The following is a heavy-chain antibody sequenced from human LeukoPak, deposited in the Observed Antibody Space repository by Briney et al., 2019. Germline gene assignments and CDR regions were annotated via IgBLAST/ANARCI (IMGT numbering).Heavy chain of an antibody. CDR3: VKGLEDRHDSSGYYSNWLDP. V-gene: IGHV3-23*01. CDR2: ISADGGRT. J-gene: IGHJ5*02. Sequence: GGSLRLSCAASGFTFTTYAMGWVREAPGKGLGWVSGISADGGRTYYAVSVKGRFTISRDNSKNTLYVQMNSLRAEDTAIYYCVKGLEDRHDSSGYYSNWLDPWGQGTLVTVSS. CDR1: GFTFTTYA. D-gene: IGHD3-22*01.